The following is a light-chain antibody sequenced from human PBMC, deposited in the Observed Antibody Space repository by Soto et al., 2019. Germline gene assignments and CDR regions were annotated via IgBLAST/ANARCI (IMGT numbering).Light chain of an antibody. CDR3: QQYYNVPFT. Sequence: DIQMTQSPSSLSASVGDRVTIICQASQDITNYLNWYQQKPGKAPKLLIYDASNLETGVPSRFSGSGSGTHFSFTISSLQAEDIATYYCQQYYNVPFTFGQGTRLEMK. V-gene: IGKV1-33*01. CDR2: DAS. J-gene: IGKJ5*01. CDR1: QDITNY.